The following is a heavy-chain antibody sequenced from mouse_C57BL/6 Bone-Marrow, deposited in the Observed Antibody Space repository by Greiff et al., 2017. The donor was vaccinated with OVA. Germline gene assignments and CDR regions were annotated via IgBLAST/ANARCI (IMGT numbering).Heavy chain of an antibody. D-gene: IGHD2-4*01. V-gene: IGHV5-9-1*02. CDR3: TRGRDYDVFAY. CDR1: GFTFSSYA. CDR2: ISSGGDYI. Sequence: EVQVVESGEGLVKPGGSLKLSCAASGFTFSSYAMSWVRQTPEKRLEWVAYISSGGDYIYYADTVKGRFTISRDNARNTLYLQMSSLKSEDTAMYYCTRGRDYDVFAYCGQGTLVTVSA. J-gene: IGHJ3*01.